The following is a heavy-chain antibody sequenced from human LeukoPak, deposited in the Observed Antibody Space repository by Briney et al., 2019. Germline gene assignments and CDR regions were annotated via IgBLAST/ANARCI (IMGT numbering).Heavy chain of an antibody. CDR2: INHSGST. CDR3: ARSVEGYCSGGSCYSYYYYMDV. Sequence: SSETLSLTCAVYGGSFSGHYWTWIRQPPGKGLEWIGEINHSGSTNYNPSLKSRVTISVDTSKNQFSLKLSSVTAADTAVYYCARSVEGYCSGGSCYSYYYYMDVWGKGTTVTVSS. J-gene: IGHJ6*03. D-gene: IGHD2-15*01. CDR1: GGSFSGHY. V-gene: IGHV4-34*01.